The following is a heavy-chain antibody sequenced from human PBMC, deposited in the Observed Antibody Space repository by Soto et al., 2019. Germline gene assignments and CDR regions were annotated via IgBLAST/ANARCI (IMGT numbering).Heavy chain of an antibody. CDR1: GVSISSYY. J-gene: IGHJ4*02. Sequence: SETLSLTCTVSGVSISSYYWSWIRQPPGKGLEWIGYIYYSGSTNYNPSLKSRVTISVDTSKNQFSLKLSSVTAADTAVYYCARHVTMAELDYWGQGTLVTVSS. D-gene: IGHD3-10*01. CDR2: IYYSGST. V-gene: IGHV4-59*08. CDR3: ARHVTMAELDY.